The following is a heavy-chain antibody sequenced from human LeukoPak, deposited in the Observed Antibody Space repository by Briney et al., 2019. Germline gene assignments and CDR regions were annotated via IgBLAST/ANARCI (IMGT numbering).Heavy chain of an antibody. CDR1: GFTFGDYA. D-gene: IGHD2-2*01. CDR2: IRSKAYGGTT. CDR3: TRGISTSWYYFDY. Sequence: GGSLRLSCTASGFTFGDYAMSWFRQAPGKGLEWVGFIRSKAYGGTTEYAASVKGRFTISRDDSKSIAYLQMNSLKTEDTAVHYCTRGISTSWYYFDYWGQGTLVTVSS. J-gene: IGHJ4*02. V-gene: IGHV3-49*03.